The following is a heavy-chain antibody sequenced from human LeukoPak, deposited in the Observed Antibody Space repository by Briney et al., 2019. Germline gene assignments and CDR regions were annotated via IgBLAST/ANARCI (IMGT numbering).Heavy chain of an antibody. D-gene: IGHD6-13*01. CDR2: MNPNSGNT. CDR3: ARGLYSSSWYRDYFDY. CDR1: GYTFTSYD. J-gene: IGHJ4*02. Sequence: ASVKVSCKASGYTFTSYDINWVRQATGQGLEWMGWMNPNSGNTGYAQKFQGRVTMTRDTSISTAYMELSRLRSDDTAVYYCARGLYSSSWYRDYFDYWGQGTLVTVSS. V-gene: IGHV1-8*01.